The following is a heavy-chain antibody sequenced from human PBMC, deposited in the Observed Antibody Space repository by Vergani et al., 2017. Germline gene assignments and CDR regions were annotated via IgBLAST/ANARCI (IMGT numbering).Heavy chain of an antibody. CDR1: GGTFSSYA. CDR3: ARVLVVVVVATDAFDI. V-gene: IGHV1-69*01. D-gene: IGHD2-15*01. Sequence: QVQLVQSGAEVKKPGSSVKVSCKASGGTFSSYAISWVRQAPGQGLEWMGGIIPIFGTANYAQKCQGRVTITADESTSTAYMELSSLRSEDTAVYYCARVLVVVVVATDAFDIWGQGTMVTVSS. CDR2: IIPIFGTA. J-gene: IGHJ3*02.